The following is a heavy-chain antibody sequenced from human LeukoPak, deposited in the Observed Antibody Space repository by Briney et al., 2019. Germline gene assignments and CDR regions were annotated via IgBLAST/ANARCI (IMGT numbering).Heavy chain of an antibody. D-gene: IGHD2-15*01. CDR3: ARVGWSTESYYFDY. V-gene: IGHV3-43*01. J-gene: IGHJ4*02. CDR1: GFTFDDYT. CDR2: ISWDGGTT. Sequence: GGSLRLSCAASGFTFDDYTMYWVRQAPGKGLEWVSLISWDGGTTYYADSVKGRFTISRDNAKNSLYLQMSSLRAEDTALYYCARVGWSTESYYFDYWGQGTLVTVSS.